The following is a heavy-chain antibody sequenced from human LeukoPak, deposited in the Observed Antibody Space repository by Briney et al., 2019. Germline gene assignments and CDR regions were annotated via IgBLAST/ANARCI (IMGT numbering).Heavy chain of an antibody. V-gene: IGHV4-39*01. Sequence: SETLSLTCTVSGGSISSSSYYWGWIRQPPGKGLEWIGSIYYSGSTYYNPSLKSRVTISVDTSKNQFSLKLSSVTAADTAVYYCARKYYYDSSGSTGHFDYWGQETLVTVSS. CDR3: ARKYYYDSSGSTGHFDY. J-gene: IGHJ4*02. D-gene: IGHD3-22*01. CDR1: GGSISSSSYY. CDR2: IYYSGST.